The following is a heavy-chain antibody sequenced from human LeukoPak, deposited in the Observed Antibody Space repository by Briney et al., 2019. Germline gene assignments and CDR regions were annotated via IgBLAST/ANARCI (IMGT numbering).Heavy chain of an antibody. Sequence: GGSLRLSCAASGFTFSSYAMSWVRQAPGKGLEWVSIISGSGSSSSYTDSVKGRFTISRDNSQSTLYLQMNSLRAEDTALYYCAKDPFSCRSSGCHGIDYWGQGTLVTVSS. D-gene: IGHD6-19*01. CDR1: GFTFSSYA. CDR3: AKDPFSCRSSGCHGIDY. CDR2: ISGSGSSS. J-gene: IGHJ4*02. V-gene: IGHV3-23*01.